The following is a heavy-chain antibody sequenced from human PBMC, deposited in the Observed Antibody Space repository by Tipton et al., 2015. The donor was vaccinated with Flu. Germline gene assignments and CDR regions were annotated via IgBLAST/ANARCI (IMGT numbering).Heavy chain of an antibody. Sequence: GLVKPSETLSLICAVSDYSISSGYYWGWIRQPPGKGLEWIGCISHSGRTYYNPSLKSRVTISVDTPKNQFSQRLSSVTAADTAVYYCARSTYYYGSGSSDYWGQGTLVTVSS. CDR2: ISHSGRT. D-gene: IGHD3-10*01. J-gene: IGHJ4*02. V-gene: IGHV4-38-2*01. CDR3: ARSTYYYGSGSSDY. CDR1: DYSISSGYY.